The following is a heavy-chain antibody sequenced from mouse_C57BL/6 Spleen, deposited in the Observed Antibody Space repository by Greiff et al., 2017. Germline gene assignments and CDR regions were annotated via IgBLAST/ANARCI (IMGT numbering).Heavy chain of an antibody. CDR1: GYTFTDYN. J-gene: IGHJ1*03. D-gene: IGHD2-5*01. CDR2: INPNNGGT. V-gene: IGHV1-18*01. Sequence: EVQRVESGPELVKPGASVKIPCKASGYTFTDYNMDWVKQSHGKSLEWIGDINPNNGGTIYNQKFKGKATLTVDKSSSTAYMELRSLTSEDTAVYYCARTQSNYWYFDVWGTGTTVTVSS. CDR3: ARTQSNYWYFDV.